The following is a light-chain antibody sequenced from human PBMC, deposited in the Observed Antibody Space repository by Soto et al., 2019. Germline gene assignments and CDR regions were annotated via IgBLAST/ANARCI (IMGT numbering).Light chain of an antibody. CDR3: HQYNSWPPGT. CDR1: QSISRS. CDR2: DAS. V-gene: IGKV3-15*01. J-gene: IGKJ2*01. Sequence: EIVLTQSPAILSVSPGESATLSCRASQSISRSLAWYQHKPGQAXRLPISDASTRATGIPARFSGSGSGTEFTLPISSMQSEDFAPYYCHQYNSWPPGTFGQGTKV.